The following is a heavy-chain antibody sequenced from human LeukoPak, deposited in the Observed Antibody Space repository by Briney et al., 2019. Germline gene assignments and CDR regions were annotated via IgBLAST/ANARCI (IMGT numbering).Heavy chain of an antibody. CDR1: GFTFGDYA. J-gene: IGHJ3*02. Sequence: GGSLRLSCTASGFTFGDYAMSWFRQAPGKGLEGVGFIRSKAYGGTPEYAASVKGRFTISRDDSKSIAYLQMNSLKTEDTAVYYCTRDVDYYDSSGYYPADIWGQGTMVTVSS. D-gene: IGHD3-22*01. CDR3: TRDVDYYDSSGYYPADI. V-gene: IGHV3-49*03. CDR2: IRSKAYGGTP.